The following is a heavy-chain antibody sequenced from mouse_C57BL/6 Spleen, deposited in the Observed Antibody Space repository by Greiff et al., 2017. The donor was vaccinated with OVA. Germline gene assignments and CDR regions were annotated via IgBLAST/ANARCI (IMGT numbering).Heavy chain of an antibody. J-gene: IGHJ1*03. CDR2: IYPGSGST. D-gene: IGHD2-3*01. Sequence: VQLQQSGPELVKPGASVKIPCKASGYTFTDYNMDWVKQSHGKSLEWIGDIYPGSGSTNYNEKFKSKATLTVDTSSSTAYMQLSSLTSEYSAVYYCSRLYDGYYPWYFDVWGTGTTVTVSS. V-gene: IGHV1-18*01. CDR1: GYTFTDYN. CDR3: SRLYDGYYPWYFDV.